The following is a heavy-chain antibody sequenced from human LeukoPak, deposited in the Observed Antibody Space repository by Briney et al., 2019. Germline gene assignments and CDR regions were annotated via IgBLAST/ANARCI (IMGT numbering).Heavy chain of an antibody. V-gene: IGHV4-39*02. CDR3: ARVLGSSYYSFDS. CDR2: IYHGGPT. D-gene: IGHD3-22*01. Sequence: SETLSLTCTVSGGSITSNYHYWGWIRHPPGEGLELMGNIYHGGPTYYSPSLQSRITISVNTSKNHFHVKLTAVTAADAAVYYCARVLGSSYYSFDSWGQGTLVTVSS. J-gene: IGHJ4*02. CDR1: GGSITSNYHY.